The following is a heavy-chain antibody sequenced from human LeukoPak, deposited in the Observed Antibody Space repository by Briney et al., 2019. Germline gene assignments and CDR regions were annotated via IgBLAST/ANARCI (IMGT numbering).Heavy chain of an antibody. J-gene: IGHJ4*02. V-gene: IGHV3-30*18. CDR3: VKDSTAS. Sequence: GGSLRLSCAASGFTFSSYGMHWVRQAPGKGLEWVAVISYDGSNKYYADSVKGRFTISRDNSKNTLYLQMNSLRAEDTAVYYCVKDSTASWGQGTLVTVSS. CDR1: GFTFSSYG. CDR2: ISYDGSNK.